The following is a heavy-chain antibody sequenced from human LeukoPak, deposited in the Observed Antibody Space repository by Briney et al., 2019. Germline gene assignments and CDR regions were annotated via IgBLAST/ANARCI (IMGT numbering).Heavy chain of an antibody. CDR3: ARRRYNWNGIDY. CDR1: GFTFGDYA. D-gene: IGHD1-1*01. CDR2: IKQDGSEK. J-gene: IGHJ4*02. V-gene: IGHV3-7*01. Sequence: GGSLRLSCTVSGFTFGDYAMSWVRQAPGKGLEWVANIKQDGSEKNYVDSVKGRFTISRDNAKKSLDLQMNSLRVEDTAVYYCARRRYNWNGIDYWGQGTLVTVSS.